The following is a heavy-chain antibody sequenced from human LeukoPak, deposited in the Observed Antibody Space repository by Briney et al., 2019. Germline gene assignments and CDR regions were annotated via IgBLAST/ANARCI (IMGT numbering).Heavy chain of an antibody. J-gene: IGHJ6*02. CDR1: GFTFGDHA. CDR2: VRSQAYRGTT. CDR3: TRGLIHLWIHNGMDV. D-gene: IGHD5-18*01. Sequence: AGRSLRLSCSTFGFTFGDHAMAWVRQAPGKGLEWVGFVRSQAYRGTTEYAASVKGRFIISRDDSKSIAYLQMNSLTTEDTGVYYCTRGLIHLWIHNGMDVWGRGTTVTVSS. V-gene: IGHV3-49*04.